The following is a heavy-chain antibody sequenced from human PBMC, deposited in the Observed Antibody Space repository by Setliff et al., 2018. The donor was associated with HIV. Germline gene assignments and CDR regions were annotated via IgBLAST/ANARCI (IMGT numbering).Heavy chain of an antibody. Sequence: GSLRLSCAASGFTFSSYAMSWVRQAPGKGLEWVSTISVSGDSTYYADSVKGRFTISRDNSRNTLYLEVNSLRAEDAAVYYCAKGGPQRGYNNIYYSNWFDPWGQGTLVTV. D-gene: IGHD1-26*01. V-gene: IGHV3-23*01. CDR1: GFTFSSYA. CDR3: AKGGPQRGYNNIYYSNWFDP. CDR2: ISVSGDST. J-gene: IGHJ5*02.